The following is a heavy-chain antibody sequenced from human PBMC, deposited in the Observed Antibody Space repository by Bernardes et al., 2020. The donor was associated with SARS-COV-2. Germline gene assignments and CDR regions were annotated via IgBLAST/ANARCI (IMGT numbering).Heavy chain of an antibody. Sequence: GGSLRLSCAPSGFTFSSYAMSWVRQAPGKGLEWVSGISGSGGSAYYADSVKGRFTISRDNSNNTLSLQMNSLRAEDTAVYYCARVESSGWYNWFDPWGQGTLVTVSS. D-gene: IGHD6-19*01. CDR1: GFTFSSYA. CDR2: ISGSGGSA. V-gene: IGHV3-23*01. J-gene: IGHJ5*02. CDR3: ARVESSGWYNWFDP.